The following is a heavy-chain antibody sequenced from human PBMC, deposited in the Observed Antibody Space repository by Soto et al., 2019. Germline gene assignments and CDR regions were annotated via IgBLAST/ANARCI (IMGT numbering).Heavy chain of an antibody. V-gene: IGHV4-4*07. J-gene: IGHJ4*02. CDR3: ARGPYCGDECYFAY. D-gene: IGHD2-21*01. CDR1: GVSITPYY. Sequence: SETLSLTCSVFGVSITPYYWSWIRQPAGKGLEWIGRISHTGTTNSNPSLEGRVTMSVDPSKNQISLRLSSATAADTATYYCARGPYCGDECYFAYWGQGALVTSPQ. CDR2: ISHTGTT.